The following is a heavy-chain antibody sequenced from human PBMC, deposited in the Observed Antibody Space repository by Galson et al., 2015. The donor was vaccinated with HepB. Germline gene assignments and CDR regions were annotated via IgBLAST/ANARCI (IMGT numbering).Heavy chain of an antibody. CDR1: GGSISSGSYY. Sequence: TLSLTCTVSGGSISSGSYYWSWIRQPAGKGLEWIGRIYTSGSTNYNPSLKSRVTMSVDTSKNQFSLKLSSVTAADTAVYYCARDLSYWGQGTLVTVSS. V-gene: IGHV4-61*02. D-gene: IGHD3-16*02. CDR3: ARDLSY. CDR2: IYTSGST. J-gene: IGHJ4*02.